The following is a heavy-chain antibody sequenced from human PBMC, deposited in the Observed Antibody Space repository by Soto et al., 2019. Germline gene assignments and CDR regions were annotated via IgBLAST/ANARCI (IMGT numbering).Heavy chain of an antibody. D-gene: IGHD3-22*01. V-gene: IGHV3-23*01. CDR2: ISGSGGST. Sequence: PGGSLRLSCAASGFTFSSYAMSWVRQAPGKGLEWVSAISGSGGSTYYADSVKGRFTISRDNSKNTLYLQMNSLRAEDTAVYYCAKDIYYDSSGPNAFDIWGQGTMVT. J-gene: IGHJ3*02. CDR3: AKDIYYDSSGPNAFDI. CDR1: GFTFSSYA.